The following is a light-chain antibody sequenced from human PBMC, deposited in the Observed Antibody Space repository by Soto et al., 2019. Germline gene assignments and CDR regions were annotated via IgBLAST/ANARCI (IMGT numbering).Light chain of an antibody. CDR1: SSNIGTNS. Sequence: QSVLTQPPSASGTPGQRVTISCSGSSSNIGTNSVNWYQQLPETAPKLLIYSNNQRPSGVPDRFSGSKSGNTASLTISGLRAEDEADYYCNSYTSNNTYVFGTGTKLTVL. CDR3: NSYTSNNTYV. V-gene: IGLV1-44*01. CDR2: SNN. J-gene: IGLJ1*01.